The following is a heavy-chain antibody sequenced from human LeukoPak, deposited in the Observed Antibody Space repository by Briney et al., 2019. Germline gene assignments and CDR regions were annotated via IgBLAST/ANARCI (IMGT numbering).Heavy chain of an antibody. V-gene: IGHV3-23*01. Sequence: GGSLRLSCAASGFTFSSYAMSWVRQAPGKGLEWVSAISGSGGSTYYADSVKGRFTISRDNSKNTLYLQMNSLRAEDTAVYYCTSHPRGGSGWAPHFDSWGQGTLVTVSS. CDR3: TSHPRGGSGWAPHFDS. J-gene: IGHJ4*02. D-gene: IGHD6-19*01. CDR2: ISGSGGST. CDR1: GFTFSSYA.